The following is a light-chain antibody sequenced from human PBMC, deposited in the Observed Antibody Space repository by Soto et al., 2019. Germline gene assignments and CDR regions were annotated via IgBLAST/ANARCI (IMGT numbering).Light chain of an antibody. J-gene: IGLJ2*01. Sequence: QSVLTQPASVSGSPGQSITISCTGTSSDIGNYNYVSWYQQHPGKAPKVMLYEVNNRPSGVSTRFSGSKSGNTASLTISGLRAEDEADYFCSAYTGSSLVFGGGTKVTVL. V-gene: IGLV2-14*01. CDR3: SAYTGSSLV. CDR2: EVN. CDR1: SSDIGNYNY.